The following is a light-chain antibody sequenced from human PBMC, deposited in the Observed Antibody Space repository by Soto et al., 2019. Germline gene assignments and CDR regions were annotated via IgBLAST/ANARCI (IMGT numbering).Light chain of an antibody. J-gene: IGKJ4*01. V-gene: IGKV1-9*01. Sequence: DIQLTQSPSFLSASVGDRVTITCRASQGIRDFLAWYQQKPGKAPKLLIYAASTFQTGVPTRFSGIASGTEFTLIISNLQPADFATYCCQQFNVYPLTFGGGTKVEIK. CDR1: QGIRDF. CDR2: AAS. CDR3: QQFNVYPLT.